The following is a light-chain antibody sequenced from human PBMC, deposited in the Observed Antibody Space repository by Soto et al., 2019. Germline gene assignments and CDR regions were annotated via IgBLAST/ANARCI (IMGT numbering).Light chain of an antibody. CDR1: ESVASSY. CDR3: QQYGSSPIT. Sequence: EMVLTQSPGTRSLSPGERATLSCRSSESVASSYLAWYQQKPGQAPRLLIYGASSRATGIPDRFSGSGSGTDFTLTISRLEPEDFAVYYCQQYGSSPITFGQGTRLEIK. CDR2: GAS. J-gene: IGKJ5*01. V-gene: IGKV3-20*01.